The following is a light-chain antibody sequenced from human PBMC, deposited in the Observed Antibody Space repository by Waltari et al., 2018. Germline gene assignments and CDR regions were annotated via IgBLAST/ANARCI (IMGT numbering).Light chain of an antibody. CDR3: QQFNSYPRT. CDR2: AAS. V-gene: IGKV1-9*01. Sequence: IQLTQSPSALSASVGDRVTITCRATQDIYTYLAWYQQEPGKAPKPLIYAASTLQSGVPSRFSGSGSGTDFTLTISSLQPEDFATYYCQQFNSYPRTFGQGTKVEIK. CDR1: QDIYTY. J-gene: IGKJ1*01.